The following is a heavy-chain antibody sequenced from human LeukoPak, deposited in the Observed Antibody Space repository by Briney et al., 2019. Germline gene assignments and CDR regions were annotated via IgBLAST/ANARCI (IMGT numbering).Heavy chain of an antibody. V-gene: IGHV3-48*04. CDR3: ARRGATTTGPLGAFDI. D-gene: IGHD1-26*01. Sequence: GGSLRLSCAASGFTFSSYSMNWVRQAPGKGLEWVSYISSSSSTIYYADSVKGRFTISRDNAKNSLYLQMNSLRAEDTAVYYCARRGATTTGPLGAFDIWGRGTMVTVSS. CDR2: ISSSSSTI. CDR1: GFTFSSYS. J-gene: IGHJ3*02.